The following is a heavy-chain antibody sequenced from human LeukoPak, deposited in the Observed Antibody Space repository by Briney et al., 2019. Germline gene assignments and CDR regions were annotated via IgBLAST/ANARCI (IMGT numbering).Heavy chain of an antibody. V-gene: IGHV4-59*01. CDR1: GGSISSYY. Sequence: SETLSLTCTVSGGSISSYYWSWIRQPPGKGLEWIGYIYYRGDTNYNPSLKGRVTISVDTSKNQSSLKLSSVTAADTAVYYCARGGDGGTTSDWYFQHWGQGTLVTVSS. D-gene: IGHD1-1*01. CDR2: IYYRGDT. CDR3: ARGGDGGTTSDWYFQH. J-gene: IGHJ1*01.